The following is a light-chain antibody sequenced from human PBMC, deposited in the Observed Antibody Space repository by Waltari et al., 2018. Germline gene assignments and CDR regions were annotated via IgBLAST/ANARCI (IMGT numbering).Light chain of an antibody. CDR1: QSISSW. Sequence: DIQMTQSPSALSESVGDRVIITCRASQSISSWLAWYQQKAGKAPKLLIYKASTLQSGVPSRFSGSGSGTEFTLTISSLQPDDSATYYCQQYNGYSGTFGGGTKVEI. J-gene: IGKJ4*01. CDR3: QQYNGYSGT. V-gene: IGKV1-5*03. CDR2: KAS.